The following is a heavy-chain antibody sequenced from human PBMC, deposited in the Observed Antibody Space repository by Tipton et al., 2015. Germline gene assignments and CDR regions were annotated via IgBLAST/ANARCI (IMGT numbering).Heavy chain of an antibody. J-gene: IGHJ4*02. CDR1: GFTVSTYA. CDR2: IIGNGGTT. CDR3: VKGSEY. V-gene: IGHV3-64D*08. Sequence: QPVQSGGGLIQPGGSLRLSCVASGFTVSTYAMHWVRQAPGKGLEYVSAIIGNGGTTYYADSVKGRFTISRDNSKSTLYLQMSSLRAEDTAVYYCVKGSEYWGQGTLVTVSS.